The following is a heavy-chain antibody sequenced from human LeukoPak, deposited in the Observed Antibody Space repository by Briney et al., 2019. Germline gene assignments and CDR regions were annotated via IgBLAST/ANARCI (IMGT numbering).Heavy chain of an antibody. CDR1: GFTFTKCA. Sequence: GGSLRLSCVASGFTFTKCAMSWIRQAPGKGLEWVAIITATGDTAYYADSVKGRFTISRDNSRNTVYMQMDSLRAQDTAIYYCAGGYDSSGYYYGPSYYFDYWGQGTLVTVSS. V-gene: IGHV3-23*01. J-gene: IGHJ4*02. CDR3: AGGYDSSGYYYGPSYYFDY. CDR2: ITATGDTA. D-gene: IGHD3-22*01.